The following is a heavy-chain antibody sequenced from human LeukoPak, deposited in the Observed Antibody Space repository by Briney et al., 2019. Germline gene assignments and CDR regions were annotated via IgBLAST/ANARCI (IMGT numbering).Heavy chain of an antibody. CDR2: INKDGSEK. CDR3: ARDKVTY. CDR1: GFTFSNYY. J-gene: IGHJ4*02. V-gene: IGHV3-7*01. Sequence: PGGSLRLSXAASGFTFSNYYMSWVRQAPGKGLEWVAHINKDGSEKYYVDSVKGRFTISRDNAKNSLHLQMNSLRVEDTAVYYCARDKVTYWGRGTLVTVSS.